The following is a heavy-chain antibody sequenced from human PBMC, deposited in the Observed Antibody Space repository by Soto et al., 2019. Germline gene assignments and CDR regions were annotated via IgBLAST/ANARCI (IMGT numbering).Heavy chain of an antibody. J-gene: IGHJ5*02. Sequence: EVQLVESGGGSVQPGGSLRLSCVGSGFTFSNYEMNWFRQAPGKGLEWLSYIGGRVDTKYYADSVKGRFTISRDNAKHSVYLQMNSLRAEDTAVYCCARDQQEEHRGGGGGSNWFDPWGRGTLVTVSS. CDR1: GFTFSNYE. V-gene: IGHV3-48*03. D-gene: IGHD6-13*01. CDR2: IGGRVDTK. CDR3: ARDQQEEHRGGGGGSNWFDP.